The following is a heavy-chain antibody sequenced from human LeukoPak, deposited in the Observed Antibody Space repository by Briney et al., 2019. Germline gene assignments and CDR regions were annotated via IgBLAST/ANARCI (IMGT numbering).Heavy chain of an antibody. CDR3: ARQSDKAAGGTFAFDY. J-gene: IGHJ4*02. D-gene: IGHD6-13*01. CDR1: GNSISTYY. CDR2: INTSGST. Sequence: SETLSLTCTVSGNSISTYYWSWIRQPAGKGLEWIGRINTSGSTNYNPSLKSQVTTSVDTSKNQFSLKLSSVTAADTAVYYCARQSDKAAGGTFAFDYWGQGALVTVS. V-gene: IGHV4-4*07.